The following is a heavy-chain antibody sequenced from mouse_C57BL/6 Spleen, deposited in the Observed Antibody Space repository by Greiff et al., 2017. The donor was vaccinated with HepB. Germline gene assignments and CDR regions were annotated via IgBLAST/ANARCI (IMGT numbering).Heavy chain of an antibody. D-gene: IGHD2-4*01. CDR3: ARADYDEGAMDY. Sequence: EVQLQQSGPVLVKPGASVKMSCKASGYTFTDYYMNWVKQSHGKSLEWIGVINPYNGGTSYNQKFKGKATLTVDKSSSTAYMELNSLTSEDSAVYYCARADYDEGAMDYWGQGTSVTVSS. CDR2: INPYNGGT. J-gene: IGHJ4*01. CDR1: GYTFTDYY. V-gene: IGHV1-19*01.